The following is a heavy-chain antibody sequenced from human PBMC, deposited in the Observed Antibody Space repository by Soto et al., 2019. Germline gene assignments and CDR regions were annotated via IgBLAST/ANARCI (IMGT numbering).Heavy chain of an antibody. V-gene: IGHV1-69*12. CDR1: GGTFSSYA. Sequence: QVQLVQSGAEVKKPGSSVKVSCKASGGTFSSYAISWVRQAPGQGLEWMGGIIPIFGTANYAQKFQGRVTSTADEPTSTAYMGLSGLGSEDTAVYYCARHVPPAAYYYGLDVWGQGTTVTVSS. CDR3: ARHVPPAAYYYGLDV. D-gene: IGHD2-2*01. J-gene: IGHJ6*02. CDR2: IIPIFGTA.